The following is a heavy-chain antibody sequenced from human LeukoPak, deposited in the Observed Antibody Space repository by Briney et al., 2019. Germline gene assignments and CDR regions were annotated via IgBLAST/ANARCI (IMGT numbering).Heavy chain of an antibody. CDR3: ARRMGGTPDY. CDR2: IGGDAVGK. Sequence: PGGSLRLSCVDRRFIFTNYAMTSVRQAPGKGLEWVSAIGGDAVGKDYADSVKGRFTISRDNSKNTLYLQMNSLSAEDTALYYCARRMGGTPDYWGLGTLVTVSS. V-gene: IGHV3-23*01. D-gene: IGHD1-26*01. CDR1: RFIFTNYA. J-gene: IGHJ4*02.